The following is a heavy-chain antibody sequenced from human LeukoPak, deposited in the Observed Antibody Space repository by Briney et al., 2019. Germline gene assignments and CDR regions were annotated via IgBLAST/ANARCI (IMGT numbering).Heavy chain of an antibody. V-gene: IGHV4-31*03. Sequence: SQTLSLTCTVSGGSISSGGYYWSWIRQHPGKGLEWIGYIYYSGSTYYNPSLKSRVTISVDTSKNQFSLKLSSVTAADTAVYYCARDRRWEARGVIIHAFDIWGQGTMVTVSS. CDR2: IYYSGST. J-gene: IGHJ3*02. D-gene: IGHD3-10*01. CDR1: GGSISSGGYY. CDR3: ARDRRWEARGVIIHAFDI.